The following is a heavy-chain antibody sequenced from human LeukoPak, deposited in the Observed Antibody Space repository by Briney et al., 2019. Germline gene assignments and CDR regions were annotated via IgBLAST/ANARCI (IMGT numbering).Heavy chain of an antibody. Sequence: QPGGSLRLSCAASGLTFSSYAMSWVRQAPGKGLEWVSTISGRGGNTYFADSVKGRLTISRDNSKNTLYLQMNSLRAEDTAVYYCAKDLKGSEARKYYYYYYYMDVWGKGTTVTVSS. CDR2: ISGRGGNT. CDR3: AKDLKGSEARKYYYYYYYMDV. D-gene: IGHD6-6*01. J-gene: IGHJ6*03. CDR1: GLTFSSYA. V-gene: IGHV3-23*01.